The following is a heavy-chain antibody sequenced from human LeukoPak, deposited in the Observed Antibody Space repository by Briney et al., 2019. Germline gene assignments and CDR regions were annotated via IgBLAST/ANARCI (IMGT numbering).Heavy chain of an antibody. D-gene: IGHD5-18*01. CDR3: VRVLGYSYGFDY. Sequence: PGGSLRLSCAASGFSFSGYWMSWVRQAPGKGLEWVANIKQDGSEKYYLDSVKGRFTISRDNAKNSLYLQINSLRADDTAVYYCVRVLGYSYGFDYWGQGTPVTVSS. CDR1: GFSFSGYW. CDR2: IKQDGSEK. J-gene: IGHJ4*02. V-gene: IGHV3-7*01.